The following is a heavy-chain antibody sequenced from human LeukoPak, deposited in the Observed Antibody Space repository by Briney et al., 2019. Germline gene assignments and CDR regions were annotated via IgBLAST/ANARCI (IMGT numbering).Heavy chain of an antibody. J-gene: IGHJ4*02. CDR1: GFTFSSYW. D-gene: IGHD2-21*02. CDR2: IKQDGSEK. Sequence: PGGSLRLSCAASGFTFSSYWTSWVRQAPGKGLEWVANIKQDGSEKYYVDSVKGRFTFSRDNAKNSLYLQMNSLRVEDTAVYYCARNRDWAFDYWGQGSLVTVSS. CDR3: ARNRDWAFDY. V-gene: IGHV3-7*02.